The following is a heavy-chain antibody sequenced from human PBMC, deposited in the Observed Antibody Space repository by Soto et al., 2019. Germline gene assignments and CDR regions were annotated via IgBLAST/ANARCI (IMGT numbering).Heavy chain of an antibody. Sequence: ASVKVSCKASGYTFTSYGISWARQAPGQGLEWMGWISAYNGNTNYAQKLQGRVTMTTDTSTSTAYMELRSLRSDDTAVYYCARDRGGCTNGVCYASTYDYWGQGTLVTVSS. CDR2: ISAYNGNT. CDR1: GYTFTSYG. D-gene: IGHD2-8*01. J-gene: IGHJ4*02. CDR3: ARDRGGCTNGVCYASTYDY. V-gene: IGHV1-18*01.